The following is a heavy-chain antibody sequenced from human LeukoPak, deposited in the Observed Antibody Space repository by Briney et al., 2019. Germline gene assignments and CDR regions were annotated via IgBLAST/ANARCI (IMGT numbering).Heavy chain of an antibody. CDR1: GGSISSYY. V-gene: IGHV4-4*07. J-gene: IGHJ4*02. CDR3: ARDPQLGPFDY. D-gene: IGHD6-6*01. CDR2: IYTSGRT. Sequence: PSETLSLTCTVSGGSISSYYWSWIRQPAGKGLEWIGRIYTSGRTNYNPSLKSRVTMSVDTSKKQFSLKLSSVTAADTAVYYCARDPQLGPFDYWGQGTPVTVSS.